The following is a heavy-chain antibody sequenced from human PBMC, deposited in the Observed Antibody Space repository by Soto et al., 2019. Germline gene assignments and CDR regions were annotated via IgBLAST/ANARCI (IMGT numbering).Heavy chain of an antibody. CDR2: VIPILGIA. CDR1: GGTFSSYT. D-gene: IGHD2-2*01. J-gene: IGHJ2*01. CDR3: ASDNQCSSTSLYVGTNWYFDL. Sequence: QVQLVQSGAEVTKPGSSVKVSCKASGGTFSSYTISWVRQAPGQGLEWMGRVIPILGIANYAQKFQGRVTITADKSTSIANLELSSLRSEDTAVYYCASDNQCSSTSLYVGTNWYFDLWGRGTLVTVSS. V-gene: IGHV1-69*02.